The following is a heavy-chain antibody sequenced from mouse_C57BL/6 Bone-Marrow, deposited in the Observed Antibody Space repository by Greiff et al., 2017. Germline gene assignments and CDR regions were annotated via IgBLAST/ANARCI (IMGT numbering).Heavy chain of an antibody. Sequence: QVQLQQPGAELVKPGASVKLSCKASGYTFTSYWMQWVKQRPGQGLEWIGEIDPSDSYTNYNQKFKGKATLTVDTSSSTAYMQLSSLTSEDSAVYADYDTWFAYWGQGTLVTVSA. V-gene: IGHV1-50*01. CDR2: IDPSDSYT. CDR3: YDTWFAY. J-gene: IGHJ3*01. CDR1: GYTFTSYW. D-gene: IGHD2-4*01.